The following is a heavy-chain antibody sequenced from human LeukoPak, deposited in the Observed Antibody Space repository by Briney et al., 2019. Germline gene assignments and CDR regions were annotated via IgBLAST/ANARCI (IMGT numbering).Heavy chain of an antibody. CDR2: IYTSGST. J-gene: IGHJ3*02. CDR3: AGAYYCDSSGYIYAFDI. Sequence: SETLSLTCTVSGGSISSYYWSWIRQPAGKGLEWIGRIYTSGSTNYNPSLKSRVTMSVDTSKNQFSLKLSSVTAADTAVYYCAGAYYCDSSGYIYAFDIWGQGTMVTVSS. D-gene: IGHD3-22*01. V-gene: IGHV4-4*07. CDR1: GGSISSYY.